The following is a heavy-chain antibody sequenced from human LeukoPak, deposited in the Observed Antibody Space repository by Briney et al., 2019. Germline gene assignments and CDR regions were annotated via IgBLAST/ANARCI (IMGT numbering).Heavy chain of an antibody. D-gene: IGHD6-13*01. V-gene: IGHV4-39*01. J-gene: IGHJ4*02. Sequence: TSSETLSLTCAVSGGSISSSSYYWGWIRQPPGKGLEWIGSIYYSGSTYYNPSLKSRVTISVDTSKNQFSLKLSSVTAADTAVYYCARLGLGKETGYSSSWYYWGQGTLVTVSS. CDR3: ARLGLGKETGYSSSWYY. CDR1: GGSISSSSYY. CDR2: IYYSGST.